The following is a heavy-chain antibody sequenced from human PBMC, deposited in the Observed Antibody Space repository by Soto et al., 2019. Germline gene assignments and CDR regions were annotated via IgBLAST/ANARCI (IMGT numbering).Heavy chain of an antibody. CDR1: GGTFSSYA. CDR2: IIPILGTA. CDR3: ARDGDYYDSSGYST. D-gene: IGHD3-22*01. Sequence: QVQLVQSGAEVKKPGSSVKVSCKASGGTFSSYAISWVRQAPGQGLEWMGGIIPILGTANYAQKFQGRVTITADESTSTAYMELSSLRSEDTAVYYCARDGDYYDSSGYSTWGQGTLVTVSS. V-gene: IGHV1-69*01. J-gene: IGHJ5*02.